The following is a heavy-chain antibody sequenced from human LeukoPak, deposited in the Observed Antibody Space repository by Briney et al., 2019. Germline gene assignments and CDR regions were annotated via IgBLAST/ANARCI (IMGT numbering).Heavy chain of an antibody. Sequence: GGSLRLSCAASGFAFSRYWMHWIRRAPGKGLVWVSAIYTDGTTKRYADSVKGRFTISRDNAKNTLYLQMNSLSVEDTAVYYCASLVVTDDWAFDIWAKGQWSPSLQ. V-gene: IGHV3-74*01. CDR1: GFAFSRYW. CDR3: ASLVVTDDWAFDI. J-gene: IGHJ3*02. CDR2: IYTDGTTK. D-gene: IGHD2-21*02.